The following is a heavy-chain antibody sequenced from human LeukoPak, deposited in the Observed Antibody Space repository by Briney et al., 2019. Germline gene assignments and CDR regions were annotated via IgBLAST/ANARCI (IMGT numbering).Heavy chain of an antibody. D-gene: IGHD3-3*01. V-gene: IGHV1-69*06. Sequence: ASVTVSCKVSGGSFTNNAISWVRQAPGQGPEWMGRILPIFGTADYAERFQGRLTLTADKTTTTAYMELTSLKIEDTAFYFCARGKGFVGHFDFWGQGTLVTVSS. CDR3: ARGKGFVGHFDF. J-gene: IGHJ4*02. CDR2: ILPIFGTA. CDR1: GGSFTNNA.